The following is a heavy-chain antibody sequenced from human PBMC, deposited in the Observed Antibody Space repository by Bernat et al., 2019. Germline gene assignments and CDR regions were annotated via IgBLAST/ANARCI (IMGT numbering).Heavy chain of an antibody. V-gene: IGHV3-30-3*01. Sequence: QVQLVESGGGVVQPGRSLRLSCAASGFTFSSYAMHWVRQAPGKGLEWVAVISYDGSNKYYADSVKGRFTISRDNSKNTLYLQMNSLRAEDTAVHYCARDSFTEAAAGIFWASYWGQRTLVTVSS. J-gene: IGHJ4*02. CDR3: ARDSFTEAAAGIFWASY. CDR1: GFTFSSYA. D-gene: IGHD6-13*01. CDR2: ISYDGSNK.